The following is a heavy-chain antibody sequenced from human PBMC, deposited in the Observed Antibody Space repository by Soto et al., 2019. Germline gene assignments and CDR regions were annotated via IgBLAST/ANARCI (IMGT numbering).Heavy chain of an antibody. D-gene: IGHD3-22*01. CDR2: IIPIFGTA. CDR1: GGTFSTYA. CDR3: ASKYTYYYDSSGYPPGAFDI. J-gene: IGHJ3*02. Sequence: SLKVSCKASGGTFSTYAISWVRQAPGQGREWMGGIIPIFGTANYAQKFEGRETLTAIASASSGYMQLSRLRSEDTAVYYCASKYTYYYDSSGYPPGAFDIWGPGTMVTVSS. V-gene: IGHV1-69*13.